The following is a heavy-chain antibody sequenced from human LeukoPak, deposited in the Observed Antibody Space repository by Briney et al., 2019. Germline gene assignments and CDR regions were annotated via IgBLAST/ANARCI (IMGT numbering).Heavy chain of an antibody. CDR3: ARRTGLRLGELSSYYFDY. V-gene: IGHV4-31*03. J-gene: IGHJ4*02. D-gene: IGHD3-16*02. CDR2: IYYSGST. Sequence: PSQTLSLTCTVSGGSISSGGYYWSWIRQHPGKGLEWIGYIYYSGSTYYNPSLKSRVTISVDTSKNQFSLKLSSVTAADTAVYYCARRTGLRLGELSSYYFDYWGQGTLVTVSS. CDR1: GGSISSGGYY.